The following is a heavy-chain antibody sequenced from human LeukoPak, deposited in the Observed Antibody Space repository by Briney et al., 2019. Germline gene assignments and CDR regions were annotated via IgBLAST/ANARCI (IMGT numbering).Heavy chain of an antibody. CDR2: INPNSGGT. Sequence: ASVKVSCKASGYTFTGYYMHWVRQAPGQGLEWMGWINPNSGGTNYAQKFQGRVTMIRDTSISTAYMELSRLRSDDTAVYYCARDTTRMVSYYYYGMDVWGQGTTVTVSS. J-gene: IGHJ6*02. CDR3: ARDTTRMVSYYYYGMDV. CDR1: GYTFTGYY. V-gene: IGHV1-2*02. D-gene: IGHD1-1*01.